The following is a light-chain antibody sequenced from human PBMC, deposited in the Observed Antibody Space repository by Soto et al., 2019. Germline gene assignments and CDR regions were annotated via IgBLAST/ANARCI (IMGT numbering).Light chain of an antibody. J-gene: IGLJ1*01. CDR1: SSDVGGYNY. CDR3: CSYAGSYPLV. CDR2: DVS. Sequence: QSALTQPRSVSGSPGQSVTISFTGTSSDVGGYNYVSWYQQHPGKAPKLMIYDVSKRPSGVPDRFSGSKSGNTASLTISGLQAEDEDDYYCCSYAGSYPLVFGTGTKLTVL. V-gene: IGLV2-11*01.